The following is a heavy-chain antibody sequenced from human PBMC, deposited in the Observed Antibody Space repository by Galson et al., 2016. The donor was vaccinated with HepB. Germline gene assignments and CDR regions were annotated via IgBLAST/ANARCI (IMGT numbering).Heavy chain of an antibody. J-gene: IGHJ4*02. Sequence: SETLSLTCAVSGVSIARSSYYWAWIRQPPGKGLEFVGSIYYSGTTYYNPSLKSRVPISIESSKNQFSLRVDSVTAADTAVYFCARVYNVGSISLWGYWGQGTLVAVSS. D-gene: IGHD3-10*01. CDR3: ARVYNVGSISLWGY. V-gene: IGHV4-39*07. CDR2: IYYSGTT. CDR1: GVSIARSSYY.